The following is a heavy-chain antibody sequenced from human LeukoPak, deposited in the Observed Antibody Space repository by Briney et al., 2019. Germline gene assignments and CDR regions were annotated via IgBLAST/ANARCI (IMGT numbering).Heavy chain of an antibody. CDR3: ARWSTYYYDSSGPLGP. CDR1: GGTFSSYA. J-gene: IGHJ5*02. CDR2: IIPILGIA. D-gene: IGHD3-22*01. V-gene: IGHV1-69*04. Sequence: ASVKVSCKASGGTFSSYAISWVRQAPGQGLEWMGRIIPILGIANYAQKFQGRVTITADKSTSTAYMELSSLRSEDTAVYYCARWSTYYYDSSGPLGPWGQGTLVTVSS.